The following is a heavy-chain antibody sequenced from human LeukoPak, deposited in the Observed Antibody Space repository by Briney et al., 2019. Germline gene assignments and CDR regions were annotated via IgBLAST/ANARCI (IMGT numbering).Heavy chain of an antibody. Sequence: PGGSLRLSCAASGFTFSSYAMHWVRQAPGKGLEWVAVISYDGGNKYYADSVKGRFTISRDNSKNTLYLQMNSLRAEDTAVYYCARDRNAFDYWGQGTLVTVSS. V-gene: IGHV3-30-3*01. CDR2: ISYDGGNK. CDR3: ARDRNAFDY. D-gene: IGHD4-4*01. J-gene: IGHJ4*02. CDR1: GFTFSSYA.